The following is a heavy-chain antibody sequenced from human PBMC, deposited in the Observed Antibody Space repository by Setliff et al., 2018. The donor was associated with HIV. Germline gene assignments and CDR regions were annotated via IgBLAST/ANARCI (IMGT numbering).Heavy chain of an antibody. CDR1: GGSISSGGYY. D-gene: IGHD5-12*01. J-gene: IGHJ4*01. CDR2: IYNSGIT. Sequence: PSETLSLTCTVSGGSISSGGYYWSWIRQHPEKGLEWIGYIYNSGITYYSQSLKSRATISQDMVENQFSLRLSSVTAADTAVYYCARGGVLLRFGYFDHWGQGSLVTVSS. V-gene: IGHV4-31*03. CDR3: ARGGVLLRFGYFDH.